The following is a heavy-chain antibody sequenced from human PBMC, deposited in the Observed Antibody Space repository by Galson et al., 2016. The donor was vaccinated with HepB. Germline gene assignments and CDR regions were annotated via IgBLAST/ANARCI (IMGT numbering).Heavy chain of an antibody. CDR3: AKSQGSSAYFDY. V-gene: IGHV4-39*01. J-gene: IGHJ4*02. CDR2: IDYSGST. CDR1: GGSISTRTYY. Sequence: ETLSLTCTVSGGSISTRTYYWGWIRQPPGKGLEWIANIDYSGSTYYNPSHRSRITISVDTSKNLFSLKMSSVTAADTAVYYCAKSQGSSAYFDYWGQGTLVTVSS. D-gene: IGHD4/OR15-4a*01.